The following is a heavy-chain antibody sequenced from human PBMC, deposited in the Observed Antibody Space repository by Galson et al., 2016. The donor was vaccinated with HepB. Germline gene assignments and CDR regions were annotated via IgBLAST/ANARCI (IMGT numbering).Heavy chain of an antibody. D-gene: IGHD2-2*01. V-gene: IGHV4-39*01. CDR1: GGSISSRSYY. Sequence: SETLSLTCAVSGGSISSRSYYWGWIRQPPGKGLEWIGNIYSSGSTFYNPSLNSRVTISVDTSRNQFSLHLSSVTAADSAMYYCARQDWEVVTTVGFFDVWGRGTVVTVSS. CDR3: ARQDWEVVTTVGFFDV. J-gene: IGHJ2*01. CDR2: IYSSGST.